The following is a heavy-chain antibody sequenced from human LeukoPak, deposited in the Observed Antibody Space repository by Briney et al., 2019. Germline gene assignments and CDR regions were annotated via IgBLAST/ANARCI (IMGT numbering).Heavy chain of an antibody. CDR2: INQDGGTI. CDR1: GFTFGSSW. J-gene: IGHJ4*02. Sequence: GGSLRLSCAASGFTFGSSWMGWVRQAPGKGLEWVTIINQDGGTIYYVDSVKGRFTVSRDSTKNSLCLQMSSLRAEDTAVYYCARDPGWGANDYWGQGTLVTVSS. V-gene: IGHV3-7*01. CDR3: ARDPGWGANDY. D-gene: IGHD6-19*01.